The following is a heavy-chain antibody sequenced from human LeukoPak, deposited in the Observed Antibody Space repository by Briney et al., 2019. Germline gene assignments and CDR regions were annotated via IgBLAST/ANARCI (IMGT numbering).Heavy chain of an antibody. Sequence: PGSSLRLSCAASGFTFSSYGMHWVRQAPGKGLEWVAVIWYDGSNKCYADSVKGRFTISRDNSKNTLYLQMNSLRAEDTAVYYCARDDYYDSSGYYAYWGQGTLVTVSS. CDR3: ARDDYYDSSGYYAY. D-gene: IGHD3-22*01. CDR2: IWYDGSNK. J-gene: IGHJ4*02. CDR1: GFTFSSYG. V-gene: IGHV3-33*01.